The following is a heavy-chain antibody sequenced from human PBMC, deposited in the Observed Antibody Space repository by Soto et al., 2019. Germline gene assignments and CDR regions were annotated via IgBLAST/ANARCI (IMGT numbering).Heavy chain of an antibody. J-gene: IGHJ6*02. Sequence: PGGSLTLSSAASGFTFSSYGMHWVRQAPGKGLEWVAVIWYDGSNKYYADSVKGRFTTSRDNSKNTLYLQMNSLRAEDTAVYYCARDKGRAPRSHYDFWSGLAVGYYFYGMDVWGQGTTVTVSS. V-gene: IGHV3-33*01. CDR1: GFTFSSYG. D-gene: IGHD3-3*01. CDR2: IWYDGSNK. CDR3: ARDKGRAPRSHYDFWSGLAVGYYFYGMDV.